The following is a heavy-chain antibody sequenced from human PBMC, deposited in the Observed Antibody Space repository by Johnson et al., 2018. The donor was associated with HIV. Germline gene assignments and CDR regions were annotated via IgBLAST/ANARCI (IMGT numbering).Heavy chain of an antibody. J-gene: IGHJ3*02. CDR1: GFTFSIYW. Sequence: VQLVESGGGLVQPGGSLRLSCAASGFTFSIYWLTWVRQAPGKGLEWVGRIKTKTDGGTTDYAAPVKGRFTISRDDSKNTLFLQMNSLKTDDTAVYYCSLGRAAGRLPAFDIWGQGTMVTVSS. D-gene: IGHD6-13*01. V-gene: IGHV3-15*01. CDR2: IKTKTDGGTT. CDR3: SLGRAAGRLPAFDI.